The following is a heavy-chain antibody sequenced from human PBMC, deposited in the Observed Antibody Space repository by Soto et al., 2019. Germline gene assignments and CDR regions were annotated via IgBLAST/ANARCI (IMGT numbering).Heavy chain of an antibody. J-gene: IGHJ4*02. CDR1: GFTFDDYA. V-gene: IGHV3-9*01. D-gene: IGHD2-2*02. CDR3: AKPIRPYCSSTSCYIFDY. Sequence: SLRLSCAASGFTFDDYAMHWVRQAPGKGLEWVSGISWNSGSIGYADSVKGRFTISRDNAKNSLYLQMNSLRAEDTALYYCAKPIRPYCSSTSCYIFDYWGQGTLVTVSS. CDR2: ISWNSGSI.